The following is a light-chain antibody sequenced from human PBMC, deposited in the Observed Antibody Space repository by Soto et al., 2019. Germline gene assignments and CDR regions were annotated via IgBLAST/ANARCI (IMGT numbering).Light chain of an antibody. J-gene: IGLJ2*01. Sequence: QSVLTQSPSASASLGASVKLTCTLSSGHSSYAITWHQQQPEKGPRYLMKVNSDGRHSKGDGIPDRFSGSSSGAERYLTISSLQSEDEADYYCQTWGTGAPVVFGGGTKLTVL. V-gene: IGLV4-69*01. CDR3: QTWGTGAPVV. CDR2: VNSDGRH. CDR1: SGHSSYA.